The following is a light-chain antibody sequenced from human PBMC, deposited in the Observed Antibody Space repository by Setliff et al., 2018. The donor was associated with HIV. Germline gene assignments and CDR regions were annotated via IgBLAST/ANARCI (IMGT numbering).Light chain of an antibody. Sequence: KRVTISCTGSSSNIGAGYDVHWYQHLPGTAPKLLIYGNINRPSGVPDRFSGSKSGTSASLAITGLQAEDEADYYCQSYDSSLSVFVFGTGTKVTVL. CDR2: GNI. CDR3: QSYDSSLSVFV. CDR1: SSNIGAGYD. V-gene: IGLV1-40*01. J-gene: IGLJ1*01.